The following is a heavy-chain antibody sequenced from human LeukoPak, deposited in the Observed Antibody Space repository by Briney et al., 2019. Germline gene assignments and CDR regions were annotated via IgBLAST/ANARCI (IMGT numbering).Heavy chain of an antibody. D-gene: IGHD3-10*01. Sequence: PSETLSLTCTVSGYSISSGYYWGWIRQPPGKGLEWIGSIYHSGSTYYNPSLKSRVTISVDTSKNQFSLKLSSVTAADTAVYYCASNLRGGFDPWGQGTLVTVSS. CDR1: GYSISSGYY. V-gene: IGHV4-38-2*02. CDR3: ASNLRGGFDP. CDR2: IYHSGST. J-gene: IGHJ5*02.